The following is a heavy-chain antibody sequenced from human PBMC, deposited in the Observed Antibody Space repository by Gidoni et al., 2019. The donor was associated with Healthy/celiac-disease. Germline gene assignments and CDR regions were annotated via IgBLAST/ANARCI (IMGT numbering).Heavy chain of an antibody. CDR2: ISSSSSDI. J-gene: IGHJ4*02. CDR3: ARDNGKRWGFGVESGY. CDR1: GFTFSSYS. Sequence: EVQLVESGGGLVKPGGSLRLSCAASGFTFSSYSMNWVRQVPGKGLEWVSSISSSSSDIYYADSVKGRFTISRDNAKKSLYLQMNSLRAEDTAVYYCARDNGKRWGFGVESGYWGQGTLVTVSS. D-gene: IGHD3-10*01. V-gene: IGHV3-21*01.